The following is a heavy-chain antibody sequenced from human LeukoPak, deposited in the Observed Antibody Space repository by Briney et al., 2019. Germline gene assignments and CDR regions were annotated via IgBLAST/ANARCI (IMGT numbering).Heavy chain of an antibody. CDR2: ISDGSDSI. V-gene: IGHV3-48*01. Sequence: GGSLRLSCAASGFTFSIYHMNWVRQAPGKGLEWISYISDGSDSIYYADSVKGRFTISRDNAKNSLYLQMNSLSADDTAVYYCAKSPFDSWGQGTLVTVSS. CDR3: AKSPFDS. CDR1: GFTFSIYH. J-gene: IGHJ4*02.